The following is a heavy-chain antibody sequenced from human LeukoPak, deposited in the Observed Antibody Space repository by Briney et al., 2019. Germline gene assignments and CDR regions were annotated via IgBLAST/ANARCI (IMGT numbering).Heavy chain of an antibody. D-gene: IGHD3-22*01. Sequence: PGRSLRLSCAASGFIFNTYGMHWVRQGPGKGLEWVAVISYDGSNKWYADSVKGRFTISRDNSKNTLYLQMNSLRPEDTAVYFCAKDLNTYRYDSRDLQHWGQGILVTVSS. V-gene: IGHV3-30*18. CDR2: ISYDGSNK. CDR1: GFIFNTYG. J-gene: IGHJ1*01. CDR3: AKDLNTYRYDSRDLQH.